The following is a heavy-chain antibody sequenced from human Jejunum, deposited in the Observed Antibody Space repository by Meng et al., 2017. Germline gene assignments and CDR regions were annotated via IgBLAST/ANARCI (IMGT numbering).Heavy chain of an antibody. J-gene: IGHJ3*02. CDR2: TYYRSRWYN. V-gene: IGHV6-1*01. Sequence: SQTPSLTCAISGDSVSRNSAAWNWIRQPPSRGLEWLGRTYYRSRWYNDYMVTLKSRITITPDTSKNQFFLHLRSVTPDDTAVYFCTRGAYYDGSGYYAFDIWGQGTTVTVSS. CDR3: TRGAYYDGSGYYAFDI. CDR1: GDSVSRNSAA. D-gene: IGHD3-22*01.